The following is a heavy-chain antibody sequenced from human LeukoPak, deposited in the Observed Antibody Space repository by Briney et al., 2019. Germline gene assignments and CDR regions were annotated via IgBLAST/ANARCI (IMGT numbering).Heavy chain of an antibody. Sequence: SETLSLTCTVSGGSIRTYYWSWIRQPPGKGLEWIGEINHSGSTNYNPSLKSRVTISVDTSKNQFSLKLSSVTAADTAVYYCARDGSGGYYYFDYWGQGTLVTVSS. CDR1: GGSIRTYY. D-gene: IGHD6-19*01. V-gene: IGHV4-34*01. CDR3: ARDGSGGYYYFDY. J-gene: IGHJ4*02. CDR2: INHSGST.